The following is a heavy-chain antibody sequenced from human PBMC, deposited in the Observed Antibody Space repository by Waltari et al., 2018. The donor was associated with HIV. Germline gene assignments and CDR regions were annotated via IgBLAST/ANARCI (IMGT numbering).Heavy chain of an antibody. CDR3: ARDWAYYYGSGSYNFDY. Sequence: EVQLVESGGGLVQPGGSLTLSCAASGFTFSSYSMNWFRQAQGKGLEWVSYISSSSSTIYYADSVKGRLTISRDNAKNSLYLQMNSLRAEDTAVYYCARDWAYYYGSGSYNFDYWGQGTLVTVSS. CDR2: ISSSSSTI. D-gene: IGHD3-10*01. J-gene: IGHJ4*02. CDR1: GFTFSSYS. V-gene: IGHV3-48*04.